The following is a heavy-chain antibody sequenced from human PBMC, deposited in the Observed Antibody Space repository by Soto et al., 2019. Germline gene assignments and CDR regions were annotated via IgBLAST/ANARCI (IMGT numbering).Heavy chain of an antibody. CDR2: IWYDGSNK. Sequence: GGSLRLSCAASGFTFSSYGMHWVRQAPGKGLEWVAVIWYDGSNKYYADSVKGRFTISRDNSKNTLYLQMNSLRAEDTAVYYCARDAFGGVIVGCFDYWGQGTLVTVSS. D-gene: IGHD3-16*02. CDR3: ARDAFGGVIVGCFDY. J-gene: IGHJ4*02. V-gene: IGHV3-33*01. CDR1: GFTFSSYG.